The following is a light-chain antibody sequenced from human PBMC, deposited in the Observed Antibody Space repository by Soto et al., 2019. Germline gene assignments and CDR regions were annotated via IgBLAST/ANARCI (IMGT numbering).Light chain of an antibody. J-gene: IGKJ5*01. V-gene: IGKV1-27*01. CDR2: AAS. Sequence: DNQMTQSPSSLSASVGDRVTITCRASQGISNFLAWYQQKPGKVPTLLISAASTLQSGVPSRFSGSGSGTDFTLTITSLQPEDVATYYCQKYSSVITFGQGTRLEI. CDR1: QGISNF. CDR3: QKYSSVIT.